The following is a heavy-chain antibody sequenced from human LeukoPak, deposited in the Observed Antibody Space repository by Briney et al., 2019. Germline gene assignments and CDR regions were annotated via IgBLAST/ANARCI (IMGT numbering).Heavy chain of an antibody. D-gene: IGHD3-3*01. V-gene: IGHV3-23*01. CDR3: TKGLTPTVF. CDR2: IRGSGDGTST. CDR1: GFTFSSFA. Sequence: GGSLRLSCAASGFTFSSFAMSWVRQAPGKGLEWVSNIRGSGDGTSTYYADSVKGRFTISRDNSNNMLYLQMNRLRAEDTAVYYCTKGLTPTVFGGQGTLVAVSS. J-gene: IGHJ4*02.